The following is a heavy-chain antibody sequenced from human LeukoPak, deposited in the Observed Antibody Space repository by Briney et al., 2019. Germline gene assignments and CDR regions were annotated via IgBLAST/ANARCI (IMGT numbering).Heavy chain of an antibody. CDR2: IFHSGST. D-gene: IGHD6-19*01. CDR1: GYSISSGYY. V-gene: IGHV4-38-2*01. J-gene: IGHJ3*02. CDR3: ARAYSSGWYRAFDI. Sequence: SETLSLTCAVSGYSISSGYYWGWIRQPPGKGLEWIGSIFHSGSTYQNLSLKSRVTISVDTSKNQFSLKLSSVTAADTAVYYCARAYSSGWYRAFDIWGQGTMVTVSS.